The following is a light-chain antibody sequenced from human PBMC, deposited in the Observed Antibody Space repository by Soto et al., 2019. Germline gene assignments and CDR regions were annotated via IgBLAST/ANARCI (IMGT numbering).Light chain of an antibody. CDR1: SCNIGSNT. CDR3: AAWDDSLNGLVV. V-gene: IGLV1-44*01. Sequence: QPVLTQPPSASGTPGQRVTISCSGSSCNIGSNTVNWYQQLPGTAPKLLIYSNNQRPSGVPDRFSGSKSGTSASLAISGLQSEDEADYYCAAWDDSLNGLVVFGGGTKVTVL. J-gene: IGLJ2*01. CDR2: SNN.